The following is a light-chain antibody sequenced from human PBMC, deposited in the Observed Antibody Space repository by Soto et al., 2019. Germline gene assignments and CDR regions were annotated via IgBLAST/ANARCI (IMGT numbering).Light chain of an antibody. CDR1: ISDVGGYQY. CDR2: DVS. CDR3: SSYTSDFPII. V-gene: IGLV2-14*03. Sequence: QSALTQPASVSGSPGQSITISCTGTISDVGGYQYVSWFQQHPGKAPKLMIYDVSDRPSGVSSRFSGSKSGNTASLTISELQSEDEADYYCSSYTSDFPIIFGGGTRLTVL. J-gene: IGLJ2*01.